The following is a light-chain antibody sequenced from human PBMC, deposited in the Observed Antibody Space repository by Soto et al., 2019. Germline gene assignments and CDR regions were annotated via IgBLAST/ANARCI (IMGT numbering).Light chain of an antibody. CDR1: SGRIASNY. CDR3: QSYDISTGV. Sequence: NFMLTHPHSVSESPGKTVTISCKRRSGRIASNYVQGYQQRPGSVPTTVIYEGNQRPSGVPDRFSGSTDGSSNSASLTISGLQTEDEADYYCQSYDISTGVFGGGTKLTVL. CDR2: EGN. V-gene: IGLV6-57*04. J-gene: IGLJ3*02.